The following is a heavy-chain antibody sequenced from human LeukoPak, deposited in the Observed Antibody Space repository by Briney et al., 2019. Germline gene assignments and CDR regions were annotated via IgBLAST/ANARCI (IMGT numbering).Heavy chain of an antibody. V-gene: IGHV1-2*02. Sequence: ASVKVSCKASGYTFTGYYMHWVRQAPGQGLEWMGWIHPNSGGTNYAQKFQGRVTMTSDTSISTAYMELSRLRSDDTAVYYCARDRSIAAPPFDYWGQGTLVTVSS. CDR3: ARDRSIAAPPFDY. D-gene: IGHD6-6*01. CDR1: GYTFTGYY. J-gene: IGHJ4*02. CDR2: IHPNSGGT.